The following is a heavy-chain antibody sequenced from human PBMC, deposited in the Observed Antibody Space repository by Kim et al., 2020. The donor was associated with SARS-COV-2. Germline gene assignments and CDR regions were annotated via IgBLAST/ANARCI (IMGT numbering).Heavy chain of an antibody. J-gene: IGHJ5*02. CDR2: ISAGGVST. CDR1: GFTFSNYA. D-gene: IGHD3-22*01. Sequence: GGSLRLSCAASGFTFSNYAMSWVRQAPGKGLEWVSGISAGGVSTFYVDSVKGRFTITKDNSQSTMYLEMNGLRAEDTDVYYCAKDFGGMIVAPTAWGQGALVTVSS. CDR3: AKDFGGMIVAPTA. V-gene: IGHV3-23*01.